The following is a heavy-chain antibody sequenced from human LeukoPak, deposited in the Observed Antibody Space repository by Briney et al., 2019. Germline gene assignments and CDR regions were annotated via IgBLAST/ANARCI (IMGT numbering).Heavy chain of an antibody. CDR3: ARDKGGYDDY. CDR2: INTDGSYT. D-gene: IGHD5-12*01. Sequence: PGGSLRLSCAASGFTLSRYWVHWVRQAPGKGLVWVSRINTDGSYTSYADSVEGRFTISRDNAKNTLYLRMNSLRAEDTAVYYCARDKGGYDDYWGQGTLVTVSS. J-gene: IGHJ4*02. V-gene: IGHV3-74*01. CDR1: GFTLSRYW.